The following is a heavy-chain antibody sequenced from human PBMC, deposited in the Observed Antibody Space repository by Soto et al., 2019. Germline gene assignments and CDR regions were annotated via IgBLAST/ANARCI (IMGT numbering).Heavy chain of an antibody. CDR2: ILYDGSNK. CDR1: GFTFSSYA. J-gene: IGHJ4*02. V-gene: IGHV3-30-3*01. Sequence: QVQLVESGGGVVQPGRSLRLSCAASGFTFSSYAMHWVRQAPGKGLEWVAVILYDGSNKYYADSVKGRFTISRDNSKNTLYLQMNSLRAEDTAVYYCARDEGDSSGSDYWGQGTLVTVSS. D-gene: IGHD3-22*01. CDR3: ARDEGDSSGSDY.